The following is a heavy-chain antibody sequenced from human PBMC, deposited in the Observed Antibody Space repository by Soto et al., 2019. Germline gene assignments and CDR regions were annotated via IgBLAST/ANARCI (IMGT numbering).Heavy chain of an antibody. CDR2: INSDGSST. D-gene: IGHD3-22*01. CDR1: GFTFSSYW. V-gene: IGHV3-74*01. CDR3: ARERYDSSGYYY. Sequence: GGSLRLSCAASGFTFSSYWMHWVRQAPGKGLVWVSRINSDGSSTSYADSVKGRFTISRDNAKNTLYLKMNSRRAEDTAVYYCARERYDSSGYYYWGQGTLVTVSS. J-gene: IGHJ4*02.